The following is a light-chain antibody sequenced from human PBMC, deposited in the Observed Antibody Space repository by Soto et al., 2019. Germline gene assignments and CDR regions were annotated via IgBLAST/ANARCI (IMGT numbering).Light chain of an antibody. CDR2: KVS. V-gene: IGKV2-30*02. J-gene: IGKJ5*01. Sequence: DVVMTQSTLSLPVTLGQPASISCRSNQSLVHSDGIAYFSWFQQRPGRSPRCLIYKVSNRDSGVPARFSGSGSGTDFALKISRVDSEDVGVYYCMQGTHWPITFGQATRLEIK. CDR3: MQGTHWPIT. CDR1: QSLVHSDGIAY.